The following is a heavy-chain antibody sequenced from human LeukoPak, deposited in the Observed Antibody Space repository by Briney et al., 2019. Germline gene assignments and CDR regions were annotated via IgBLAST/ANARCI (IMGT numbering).Heavy chain of an antibody. CDR3: ARARGSIIDY. V-gene: IGHV4-59*12. J-gene: IGHJ4*02. Sequence: PSETLSLTCTVSGGSISSYYWSWIRQPPGKGLEWIGYIYYSGSTNYNPSLKSRVTISVDTSKNQFSLKLSSVTPEDTAVYYCARARGSIIDYWGQGTLVTVSS. CDR2: IYYSGST. CDR1: GGSISSYY. D-gene: IGHD5-24*01.